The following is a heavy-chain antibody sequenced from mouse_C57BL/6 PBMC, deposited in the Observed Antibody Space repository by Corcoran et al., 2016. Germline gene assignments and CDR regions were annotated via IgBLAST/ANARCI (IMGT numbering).Heavy chain of an antibody. CDR1: GYSITSGYY. Sequence: DVQLQESGPGLVKPSQSLSLTCSVTGYSITSGYYWNWIRQFPGNKLEWMGYISYDGSNNYNPSLKNRISITRDTSKNQFFLKLNSVTTEDTATYYCASSYDGYYPWFAYWGQGTLVTVSA. CDR3: ASSYDGYYPWFAY. CDR2: ISYDGSN. J-gene: IGHJ3*01. V-gene: IGHV3-6*01. D-gene: IGHD2-3*01.